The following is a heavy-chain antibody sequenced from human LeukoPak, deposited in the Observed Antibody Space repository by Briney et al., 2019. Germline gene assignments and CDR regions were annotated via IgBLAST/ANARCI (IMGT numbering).Heavy chain of an antibody. CDR1: GFTFSYQY. CDR2: ISDSSNYI. Sequence: PGGSLRLSCAASGFTFSYQYMNWVRQAPGKGLEWVSSISDSSNYIYYADSVKGRFTISRDNAKNSLYLQMNSLRAEDTAVYYCARDSSPYYYGSSACWFDPWGQGTLVTVSS. V-gene: IGHV3-21*01. D-gene: IGHD3-10*01. J-gene: IGHJ5*02. CDR3: ARDSSPYYYGSSACWFDP.